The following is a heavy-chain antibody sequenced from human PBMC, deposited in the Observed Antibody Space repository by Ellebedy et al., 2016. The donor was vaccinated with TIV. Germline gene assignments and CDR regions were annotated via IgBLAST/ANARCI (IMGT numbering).Heavy chain of an antibody. Sequence: GESLKISXAASGFTFSSYGMHWVRQAPGKGLEWVAVISYDGSNKYYADSVKGRFTISRDNSKNTLYLQMNSLRAEDTAVYYCAKDHGVQLWFFDYWGQGTLVTVSS. D-gene: IGHD5-18*01. CDR3: AKDHGVQLWFFDY. CDR2: ISYDGSNK. V-gene: IGHV3-30*18. J-gene: IGHJ4*02. CDR1: GFTFSSYG.